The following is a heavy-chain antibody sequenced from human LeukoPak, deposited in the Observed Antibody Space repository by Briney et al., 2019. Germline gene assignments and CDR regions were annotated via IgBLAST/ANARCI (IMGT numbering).Heavy chain of an antibody. J-gene: IGHJ4*02. D-gene: IGHD3-22*01. V-gene: IGHV3-23*01. CDR3: ARDRNYYDSSGYYRAVDY. CDR1: GFTFSGYV. Sequence: GGSLRLSCAASGFTFSGYVMTWVRQPPGKGLQWVADISGSGGSTYYADSVKGRFSISRDNAKNSLYLQMNSLRAEDTAVYYCARDRNYYDSSGYYRAVDYWGQGTLVTVSS. CDR2: ISGSGGST.